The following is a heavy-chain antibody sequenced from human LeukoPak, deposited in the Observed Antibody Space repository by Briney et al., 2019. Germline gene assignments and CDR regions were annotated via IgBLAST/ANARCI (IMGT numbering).Heavy chain of an antibody. CDR2: ICGSGGST. CDR3: AKLHGYYYDSSGYYSDY. V-gene: IGHV3-23*01. CDR1: GFTFSSYA. D-gene: IGHD3-22*01. J-gene: IGHJ4*02. Sequence: GGSLRLSCAASGFTFSSYAMSWVRQAPGKGLEWVSAICGSGGSTYYADSVKGRFTISRDNSKNTLYLQMNSLRAEDTAVYYCAKLHGYYYDSSGYYSDYWGQGTLVIVSS.